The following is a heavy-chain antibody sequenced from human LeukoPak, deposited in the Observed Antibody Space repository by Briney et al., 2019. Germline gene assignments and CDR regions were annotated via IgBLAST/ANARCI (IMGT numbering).Heavy chain of an antibody. Sequence: PGGTLRLSCAASGFTFSSYAVSWVRQAPGKGLERVSGITASGDNTYYADSVKGRFNISRDNSKNTLYLQMNSLRAEDTAVYYCARDGATSRFDYWGQGTLVTVSS. V-gene: IGHV3-23*01. D-gene: IGHD5-12*01. J-gene: IGHJ4*02. CDR2: ITASGDNT. CDR3: ARDGATSRFDY. CDR1: GFTFSSYA.